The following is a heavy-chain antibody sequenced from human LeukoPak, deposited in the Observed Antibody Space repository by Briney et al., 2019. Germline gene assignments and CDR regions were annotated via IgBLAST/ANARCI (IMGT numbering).Heavy chain of an antibody. V-gene: IGHV1-2*06. CDR1: GYTCTGYY. CDR3: ARAIVAGTGFDY. J-gene: IGHJ4*02. Sequence: ASVKVSCKASGYTCTGYYMHWVRQAPGQGLEWMGRINPNSGGTNYAQKFQGRVTMTRDTSISTAYMELSRLRSDDTAVYYCARAIVAGTGFDYWGQGTLVTVSS. CDR2: INPNSGGT. D-gene: IGHD6-19*01.